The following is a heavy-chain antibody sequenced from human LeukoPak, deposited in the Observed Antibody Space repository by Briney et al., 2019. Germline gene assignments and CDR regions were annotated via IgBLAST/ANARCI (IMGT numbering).Heavy chain of an antibody. V-gene: IGHV3-49*04. Sequence: PGGSLRLSCTASGFTFGDYAMSWVRQAPGKGLEWVGFIRSKAYGGTTEYAASVKGRFTISRDDSKSIAYLQMNSLKTEDTAVYYCTRALQQQLVLVGFDYWGQGTLVTVSS. CDR2: IRSKAYGGTT. D-gene: IGHD6-13*01. CDR3: TRALQQQLVLVGFDY. J-gene: IGHJ4*02. CDR1: GFTFGDYA.